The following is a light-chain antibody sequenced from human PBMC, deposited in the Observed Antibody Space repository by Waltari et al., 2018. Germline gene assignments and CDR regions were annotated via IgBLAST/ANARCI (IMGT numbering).Light chain of an antibody. V-gene: IGLV2-14*03. Sequence: QSALTQPASVSGSPGQSLTISCTGTTSDVGAYNYVSWYQQHPGKAPRLMIFDVSNRPSGVSNRFSGSKSGNTASLTISGLQAEDEADYYCNSYTSSSTLLFGGGTRLTVL. J-gene: IGLJ2*01. CDR3: NSYTSSSTLL. CDR2: DVS. CDR1: TSDVGAYNY.